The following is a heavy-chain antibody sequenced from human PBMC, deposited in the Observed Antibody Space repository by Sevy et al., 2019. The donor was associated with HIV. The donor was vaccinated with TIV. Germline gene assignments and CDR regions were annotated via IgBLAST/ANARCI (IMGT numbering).Heavy chain of an antibody. CDR3: ARWRGTRVTMMVVVTTGYFDY. J-gene: IGHJ4*02. CDR2: VTHSGST. CDR1: GGSFNNYD. Sequence: SETLSLTFGIYGGSFNNYDWSWIRQPPGKGLEWIGEVTHSGSTNYNPSLKSRLTMSLDTSKNQFSLKLTSVTAADTAVYYCARWRGTRVTMMVVVTTGYFDYWGQGTLVTVSS. V-gene: IGHV4-34*01. D-gene: IGHD3-22*01.